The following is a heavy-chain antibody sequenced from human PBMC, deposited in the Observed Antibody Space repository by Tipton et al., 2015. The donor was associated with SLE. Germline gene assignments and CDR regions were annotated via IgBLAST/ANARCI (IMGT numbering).Heavy chain of an antibody. Sequence: TLSLTCTVSGGSISTGGYYWSWIRQHPGKGLEWIGYIYNSGGTDYNPSLKSRVTISVDASKNQFSLELSSVTAADTAVYYCARETEDTGWIHSRDYIYYYYPGDVWGQGTTVTVSS. CDR3: ARETEDTGWIHSRDYIYYYYPGDV. J-gene: IGHJ6*02. CDR2: IYNSGGT. V-gene: IGHV4-31*03. CDR1: GGSISTGGYY. D-gene: IGHD6-19*01.